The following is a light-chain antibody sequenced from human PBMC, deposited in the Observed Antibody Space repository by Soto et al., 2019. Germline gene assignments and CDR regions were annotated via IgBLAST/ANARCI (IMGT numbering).Light chain of an antibody. CDR2: AAS. J-gene: IGKJ4*01. Sequence: DIQLTQSPSFLSASIGDRVAITCRASQGIRSYLAWYQQKPGKAPKLLIYAASTLQSGVPSRFSGSGSGTEFTLTISSLQPEDFATSYCQQLNSYPLTFGEGTKVEIK. CDR1: QGIRSY. V-gene: IGKV1-9*01. CDR3: QQLNSYPLT.